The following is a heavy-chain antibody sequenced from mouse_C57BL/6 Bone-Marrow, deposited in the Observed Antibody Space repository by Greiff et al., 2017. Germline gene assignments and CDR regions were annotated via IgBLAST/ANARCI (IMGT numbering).Heavy chain of an antibody. V-gene: IGHV12-3*01. CDR2: ITHSGET. CDR1: GFPITSGYY. Sequence: VKLMESGPGLVKPSQSLFLTCSITGFPITSGYYWIWIRQSPGKPLEWMGYITHSGETFYNPSLQSPISITRETSKNQFFLQLNSVTTEDTAMYYCAGDNIPFAYWGQGTLVTVSA. J-gene: IGHJ3*01. CDR3: AGDNIPFAY.